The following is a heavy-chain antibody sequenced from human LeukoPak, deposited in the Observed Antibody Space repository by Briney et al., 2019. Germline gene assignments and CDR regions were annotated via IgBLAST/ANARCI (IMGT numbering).Heavy chain of an antibody. V-gene: IGHV1-18*01. Sequence: GASVKASCKASGYTFTSYGISWVRQAPGQGLEWMGWISAYNGNTNYAQKLQGRVTMTTDTSTSTAYMELRSLRSEDTAVYYCAAVAPPPGYGVYWGQGTLVTVSS. CDR3: AAVAPPPGYGVY. CDR1: GYTFTSYG. J-gene: IGHJ4*02. D-gene: IGHD6-13*01. CDR2: ISAYNGNT.